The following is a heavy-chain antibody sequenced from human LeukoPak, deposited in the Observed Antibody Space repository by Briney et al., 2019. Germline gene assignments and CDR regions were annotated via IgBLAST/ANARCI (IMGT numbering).Heavy chain of an antibody. Sequence: GGSLRLSCAASGFTFSSYAMHWVRQAPGKGLEWVAVISYDGSNKYYADSVKGRFTISRDNSKNTLYLQMNSLRAEDTAVYYCARDRGYCSSTSCYSSYYYYGMGVWGQGTTVTVSS. D-gene: IGHD2-2*01. CDR2: ISYDGSNK. CDR3: ARDRGYCSSTSCYSSYYYYGMGV. V-gene: IGHV3-30-3*01. J-gene: IGHJ6*02. CDR1: GFTFSSYA.